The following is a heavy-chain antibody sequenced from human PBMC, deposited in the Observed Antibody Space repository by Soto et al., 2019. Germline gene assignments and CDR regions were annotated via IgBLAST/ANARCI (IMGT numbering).Heavy chain of an antibody. CDR3: ARQGGEDIVVVPAAARYYYYIDV. CDR2: IYYSGST. V-gene: IGHV4-31*03. CDR1: GGSISSGGYY. Sequence: QVQLQESGPGLVKPSQTLSLTCTVSGGSISSGGYYWSWIRQHPGKGLEWIGYIYYSGSTYYNPSLKSRVTISVDTSKNQFSLKLSSVTAADTAVYYCARQGGEDIVVVPAAARYYYYIDVWGKGTTVTVSS. D-gene: IGHD2-2*01. J-gene: IGHJ6*03.